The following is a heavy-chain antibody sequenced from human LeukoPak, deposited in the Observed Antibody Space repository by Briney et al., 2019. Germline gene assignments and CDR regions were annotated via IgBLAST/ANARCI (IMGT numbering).Heavy chain of an antibody. Sequence: PGGSLRLSCAASGFTFSTYGMHWVRQAPGKGLEWVAFIRYDESNKYYADSVKGRFTVSRDNSKSTLYLQMSSLRAEDTALYYCAKDHVRGGMGEIDYWGQGTLVTVSS. CDR1: GFTFSTYG. CDR3: AKDHVRGGMGEIDY. V-gene: IGHV3-30*02. D-gene: IGHD3-10*02. J-gene: IGHJ4*02. CDR2: IRYDESNK.